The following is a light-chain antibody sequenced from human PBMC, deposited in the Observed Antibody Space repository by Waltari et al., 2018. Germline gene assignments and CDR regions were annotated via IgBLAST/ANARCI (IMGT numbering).Light chain of an antibody. Sequence: DIQMTKSPSTLSASVGDRVTIPCRASQSVTRYLAWYQQKPGKAPKVMIWDVSSLERGVPSRFSGSGSGTEFTLTISSLQPDDFATYYCQQYDRYSAWTFGQGTKVEIK. CDR1: QSVTRY. CDR3: QQYDRYSAWT. J-gene: IGKJ1*01. CDR2: DVS. V-gene: IGKV1-5*01.